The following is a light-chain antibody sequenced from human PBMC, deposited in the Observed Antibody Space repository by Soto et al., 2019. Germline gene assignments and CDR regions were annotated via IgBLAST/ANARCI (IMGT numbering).Light chain of an antibody. V-gene: IGKV1-17*01. CDR2: AAS. J-gene: IGKJ2*01. CDR1: QGIRDA. Sequence: DIQMTQSPSSLSASVGDRVTITCRASQGIRDALVWYQQKPGKAPKRLIYAASSLQSGVPSRFSGTVSGTEFTLTIDSLQPEDFATYYCQQHNSLPLTFGQGTKLEIK. CDR3: QQHNSLPLT.